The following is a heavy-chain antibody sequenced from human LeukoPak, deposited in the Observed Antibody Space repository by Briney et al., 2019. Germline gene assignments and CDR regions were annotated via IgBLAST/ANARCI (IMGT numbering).Heavy chain of an antibody. V-gene: IGHV3-23*01. D-gene: IGHD4-17*01. CDR3: AKDREADGDYVFDY. CDR2: ISGSGGST. Sequence: PGGSLRLSCAASGFTFSSSAMSWVRQAPGKGLEWVAGISGSGGSTYYADSVKGRFTISRDNSKNTLYLQMNSLRAEDTAVYYCAKDREADGDYVFDYWGQGTLGTVSS. J-gene: IGHJ4*02. CDR1: GFTFSSSA.